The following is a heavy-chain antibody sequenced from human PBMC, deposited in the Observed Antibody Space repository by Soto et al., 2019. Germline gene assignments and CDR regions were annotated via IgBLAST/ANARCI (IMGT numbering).Heavy chain of an antibody. CDR2: IYWDDDK. CDR3: AHRRDYYGDWNSGQFDY. D-gene: IGHD4-17*01. V-gene: IGHV2-5*02. Sequence: QITLKESGPTLVEPTQTLTLTCSLSGFSISTSGVGVGWIRQTPGKALEWLVFIYWDDDKRYSPSLKSRLAITKDTSKTQVVLIMTDMDPVDTGTYYCAHRRDYYGDWNSGQFDYWGQGTLVTVSS. CDR1: GFSISTSGVG. J-gene: IGHJ4*02.